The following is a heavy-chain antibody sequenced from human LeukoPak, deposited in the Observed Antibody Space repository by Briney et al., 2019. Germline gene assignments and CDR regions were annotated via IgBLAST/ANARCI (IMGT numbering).Heavy chain of an antibody. CDR1: GLTFSSYW. CDR3: AREYFDFWSGYRYYFDF. J-gene: IGHJ4*02. CDR2: IKQDGSEK. V-gene: IGHV3-7*01. D-gene: IGHD3-3*01. Sequence: GGSLRLSCAASGLTFSSYWMSWVRQAPGKGLEWVANIKQDGSEKYYVDSVKGRFTISRDNAKNSLYLQMNSLRAEDTAVYYCAREYFDFWSGYRYYFDFWGQGTLVTVSS.